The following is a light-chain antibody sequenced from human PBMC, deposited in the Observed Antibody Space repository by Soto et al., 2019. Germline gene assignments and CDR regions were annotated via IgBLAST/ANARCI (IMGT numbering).Light chain of an antibody. J-gene: IGKJ1*01. CDR2: AAS. Sequence: IQLTQSPSSLSASVGDRVTISCRASQDISTHLAWFAQKPGRAPQLLIYAASTLHSGVPSRFSGSGSGTDFTLSISRLQSEDVATYYCQQYYSFPWTFGQGTKVEIK. CDR1: QDISTH. V-gene: IGKV1-9*01. CDR3: QQYYSFPWT.